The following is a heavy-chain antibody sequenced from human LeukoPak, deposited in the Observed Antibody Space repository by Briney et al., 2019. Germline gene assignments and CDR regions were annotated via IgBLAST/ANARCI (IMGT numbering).Heavy chain of an antibody. D-gene: IGHD3-22*01. Sequence: RGSLRLSCAAAGFTFSTYAMTSVRQAPGKGLEWVSDISGSGGFTNYADSVKGRFTISRDNSKNTLYLQMNSLRAEDTAVYYCAKTPTRYYDSSGYYYFDFWGQGTLVTVSS. CDR2: ISGSGGFT. CDR3: AKTPTRYYDSSGYYYFDF. V-gene: IGHV3-23*01. CDR1: GFTFSTYA. J-gene: IGHJ4*02.